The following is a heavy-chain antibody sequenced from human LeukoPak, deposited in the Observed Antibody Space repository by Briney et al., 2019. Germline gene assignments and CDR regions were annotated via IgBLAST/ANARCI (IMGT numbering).Heavy chain of an antibody. CDR3: ARDRYGGSDY. Sequence: SETLSLTCTVSGGSISSYYWSWIRQPPGKGLEWIGYIYYSGSTNYNPSLKSRVTISVTTSKNQFSLKPSSVTAADTAVYYCARDRYGGSDYWGQGTLVTVSS. CDR2: IYYSGST. CDR1: GGSISSYY. D-gene: IGHD1-26*01. J-gene: IGHJ4*02. V-gene: IGHV4-59*01.